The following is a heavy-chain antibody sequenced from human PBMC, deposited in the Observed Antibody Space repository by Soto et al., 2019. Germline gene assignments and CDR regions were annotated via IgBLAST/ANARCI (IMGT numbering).Heavy chain of an antibody. CDR3: ARATSYYYDSSGYYYFDY. CDR2: IYHSGST. D-gene: IGHD3-22*01. Sequence: SETLSLTCAVSGGSISSGGYSWSWIRQPPGEGLEWIGYIYHSGSTYYNPSLKSRVTISVDRSKNQFSLKLSSVTAADTAVYYCARATSYYYDSSGYYYFDYWGQGTLVTVSS. V-gene: IGHV4-30-2*01. CDR1: GGSISSGGYS. J-gene: IGHJ4*02.